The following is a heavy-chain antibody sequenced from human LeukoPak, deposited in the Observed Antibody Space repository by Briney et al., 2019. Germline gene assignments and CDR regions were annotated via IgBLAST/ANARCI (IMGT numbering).Heavy chain of an antibody. CDR2: ISAYNGNT. V-gene: IGHV1-18*04. Sequence: ASVKVSCKASGYTFTSYGIRWVRQAPGQGLEWMGWISAYNGNTNYAQKLQGRVTMTTDTSTSTACMELRSLRSDDTAVYYCARDRVAATLGWFDPWGQGTLVTVSS. D-gene: IGHD2-15*01. CDR3: ARDRVAATLGWFDP. J-gene: IGHJ5*02. CDR1: GYTFTSYG.